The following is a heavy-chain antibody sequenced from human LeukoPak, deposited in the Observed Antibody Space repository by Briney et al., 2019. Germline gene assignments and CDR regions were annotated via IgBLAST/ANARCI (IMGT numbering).Heavy chain of an antibody. J-gene: IGHJ6*02. V-gene: IGHV1-46*01. CDR2: ISPSGDGT. CDR3: ARGPPPYYYYGMDV. Sequence: ASVKVSCKASGHTFTTYYVHLVRQAPGQGLEWMGVISPSGDGTNYPQRFQGRVTLTRDTSTSTVYMELSSLRSEDTAVYYCARGPPPYYYYGMDVWGQGTTVTVSS. CDR1: GHTFTTYY.